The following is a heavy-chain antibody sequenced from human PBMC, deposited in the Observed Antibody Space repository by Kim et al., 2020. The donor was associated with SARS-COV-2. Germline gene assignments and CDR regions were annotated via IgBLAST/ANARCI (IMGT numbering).Heavy chain of an antibody. CDR3: AREYYDSSGYYPMRAFDI. D-gene: IGHD3-22*01. J-gene: IGHJ3*02. Sequence: SRVTISVDTSNNQFSLKRSSVTAADTAVYYCAREYYDSSGYYPMRAFDIWGQGTMVTVSS. V-gene: IGHV4-59*01.